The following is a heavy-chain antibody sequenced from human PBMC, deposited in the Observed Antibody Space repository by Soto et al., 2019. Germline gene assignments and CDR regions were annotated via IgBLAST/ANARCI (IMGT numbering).Heavy chain of an antibody. Sequence: GASVKFSCKASGGTFSSYAISWVRQAPGQGLEWMGGIIPIFGTANYAQKFQGRVTITADKSTSTAYMELSSLRSEDTAVYYCARDTYYYDSSGSRAFDIWGQGTMVT. CDR3: ARDTYYYDSSGSRAFDI. CDR1: GGTFSSYA. J-gene: IGHJ3*02. CDR2: IIPIFGTA. V-gene: IGHV1-69*06. D-gene: IGHD3-22*01.